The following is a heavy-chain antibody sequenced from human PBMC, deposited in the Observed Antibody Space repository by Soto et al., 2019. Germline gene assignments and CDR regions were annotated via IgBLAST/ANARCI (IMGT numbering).Heavy chain of an antibody. V-gene: IGHV4-34*01. CDR2: INHSGST. CDR1: GGSFSGYY. CDR3: ARGPIVGANYYYYYYMDV. J-gene: IGHJ6*03. Sequence: SETLSLTCAVYGGSFSGYYWSWIRQPPGKGLEWIGEINHSGSTNYNPSLESRVTITVDTSKNQFSLMLSSVTAADTAVFYCARGPIVGANYYYYYYMDVWGKGTTVTVSS. D-gene: IGHD3-16*01.